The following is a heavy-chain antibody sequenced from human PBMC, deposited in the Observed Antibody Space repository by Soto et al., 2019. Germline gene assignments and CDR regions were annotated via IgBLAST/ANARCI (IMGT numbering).Heavy chain of an antibody. Sequence: GGSLRFSCAASVFTFSSYAMSWVRQAPGKGLECVSGIDVSGRNAYYADSVKGRFTISRDNSKNTLSVQMDSLRVEDTALYYCAKDGGSVCSGGTCYFQAPAYWGQGTLVTVSS. CDR3: AKDGGSVCSGGTCYFQAPAY. CDR2: IDVSGRNA. J-gene: IGHJ4*02. D-gene: IGHD2-15*01. V-gene: IGHV3-23*01. CDR1: VFTFSSYA.